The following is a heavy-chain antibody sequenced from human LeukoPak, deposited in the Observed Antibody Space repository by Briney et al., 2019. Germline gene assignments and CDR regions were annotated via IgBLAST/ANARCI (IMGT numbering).Heavy chain of an antibody. V-gene: IGHV3-23*01. Sequence: GGSLRLSCAASGFTFSTYALHWVRQAPGKGLEWVSGLSASGDITYYADSVKGRFTISRDNSKNTLYLEVISLTAEDTAVYYCAKDDAWLRFGEWSQGTLVTVSS. CDR1: GFTFSTYA. CDR3: AKDDAWLRFGE. J-gene: IGHJ4*02. D-gene: IGHD3-10*01. CDR2: LSASGDIT.